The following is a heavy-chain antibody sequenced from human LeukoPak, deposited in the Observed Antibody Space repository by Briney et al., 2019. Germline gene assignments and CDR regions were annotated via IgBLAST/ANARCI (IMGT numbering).Heavy chain of an antibody. CDR3: AKVVYLYYFDY. D-gene: IGHD2-21*01. CDR1: GFTFINYA. CDR2: ISGSGSNT. Sequence: GGSLRLPCAASGFTFINYAMSWVRQAPGKGLEWVSGISGSGSNTYYADSVKGRFTISRDNSRSTLDLHMNSLRAEDTAVYYCAKVVYLYYFDYWGQGTLVTVSS. V-gene: IGHV3-23*01. J-gene: IGHJ4*02.